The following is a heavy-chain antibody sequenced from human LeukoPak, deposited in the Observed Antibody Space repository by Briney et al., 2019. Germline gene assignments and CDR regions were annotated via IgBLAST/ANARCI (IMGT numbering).Heavy chain of an antibody. V-gene: IGHV1-18*01. D-gene: IGHD3-10*01. CDR2: ISAQHGQT. J-gene: IGHJ4*02. CDR3: ATLPMVRRDPMRVGDFDY. CDR1: GYSENFYG. Sequence: ASVKVSCKTSGYSENFYGITWVRQVAGQGLEWMGWISAQHGQTEYAPNSQDRVTMTTDTYTNTAYMELRSLRSDDTAVYYCATLPMVRRDPMRVGDFDYWGQGTLVTVSS.